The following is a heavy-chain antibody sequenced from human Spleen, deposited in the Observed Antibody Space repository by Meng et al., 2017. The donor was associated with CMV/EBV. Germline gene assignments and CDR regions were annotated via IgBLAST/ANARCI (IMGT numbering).Heavy chain of an antibody. V-gene: IGHV1-2*02. D-gene: IGHD3-22*01. J-gene: IGHJ2*01. Sequence: WVPRTPGPGLEWMRWINPKNGGTNYAQRLQGKVNITRDASNSTAYMEMNRLRSDDTAVYYCARVKVSMWNDYLDKSGPTSGWYFDLWGRGALVTVSS. CDR3: ARVKVSMWNDYLDKSGPTSGWYFDL. CDR2: INPKNGGT.